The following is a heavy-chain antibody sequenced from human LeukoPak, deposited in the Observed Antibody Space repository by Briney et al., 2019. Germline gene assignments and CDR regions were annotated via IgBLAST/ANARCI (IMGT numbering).Heavy chain of an antibody. V-gene: IGHV1-18*01. D-gene: IGHD3-16*01. CDR2: INVNEVHA. CDR3: AKGAGFDYVWKKSRYFDY. J-gene: IGHJ4*02. CDR1: VFSFSTSD. Sequence: ASVKVSCKASVFSFSTSDIFWVRQAPGQGLEYMGGINVNEVHADYAQNFQCRISMFTDTSTHAAYMELAGLKSNDTAVYYCAKGAGFDYVWKKSRYFDYWGQGTLVTVSS.